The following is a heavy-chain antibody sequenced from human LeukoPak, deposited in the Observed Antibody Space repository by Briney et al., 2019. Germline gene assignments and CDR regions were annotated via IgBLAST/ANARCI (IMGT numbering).Heavy chain of an antibody. CDR3: TRAGLRTFGGYSYDPDPFDY. CDR2: IRSKAYGGTT. D-gene: IGHD5-18*01. J-gene: IGHJ4*02. Sequence: GGSLRLSCTASGFTFGDYAMSWVRQAPGKGLEWVGFIRSKAYGGTTEYAASVKGRFTISRDDSKSIAYLQMNSLKTEDTAVYYCTRAGLRTFGGYSYDPDPFDYWGQGTLVTVSS. CDR1: GFTFGDYA. V-gene: IGHV3-49*04.